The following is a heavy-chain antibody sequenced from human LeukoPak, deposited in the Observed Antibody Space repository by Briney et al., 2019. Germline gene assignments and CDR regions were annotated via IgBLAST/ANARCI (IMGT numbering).Heavy chain of an antibody. Sequence: GGSLRLSCAASGFTFSSYGMHWVRQAPGKGLEWVAVISYDGSNKYYADSVKGRFTISRDNSKNTLYLQMNSLRGEDTAVYYCAKTNLLAPDYWGQGTLVTVSS. CDR1: GFTFSSYG. V-gene: IGHV3-30*18. CDR3: AKTNLLAPDY. J-gene: IGHJ4*02. CDR2: ISYDGSNK.